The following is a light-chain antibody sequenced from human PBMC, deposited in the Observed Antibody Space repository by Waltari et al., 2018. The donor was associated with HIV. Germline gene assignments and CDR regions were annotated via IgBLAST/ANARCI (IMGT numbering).Light chain of an antibody. CDR3: VLYMGSGIWV. Sequence: QTVVTQEPSFSVSPGGTVTLTCGLSSGPVSTSYYSSWYQQTPGQAPRTLIYSTNTRSSGVPDRFSGSILGNKAALTITGAQADDESDYYCVLYMGSGIWVFGGGTKLTVL. J-gene: IGLJ3*02. CDR2: STN. V-gene: IGLV8-61*01. CDR1: SGPVSTSYY.